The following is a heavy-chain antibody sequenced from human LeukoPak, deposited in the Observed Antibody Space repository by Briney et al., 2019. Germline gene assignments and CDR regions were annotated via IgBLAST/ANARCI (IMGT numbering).Heavy chain of an antibody. CDR1: GFTFSSYG. V-gene: IGHV3-30*18. CDR2: ISYDGSNK. D-gene: IGHD3-16*01. J-gene: IGHJ4*02. CDR3: AKRGDSTDY. Sequence: GGSLRLSCAASGFTFSSYGMHWVRQAPGKGLEWVAVISYDGSNKYYADSVKGRFTISRDNSKNTLYLQMNSLRAEDTAVYYRAKRGDSTDYWGQGTLVTVSS.